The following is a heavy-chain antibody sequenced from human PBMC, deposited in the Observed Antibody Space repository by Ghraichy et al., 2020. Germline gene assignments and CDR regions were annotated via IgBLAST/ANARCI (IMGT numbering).Heavy chain of an antibody. D-gene: IGHD2-15*01. CDR2: IYYSGST. V-gene: IGHV4-59*01. Sequence: SETLSLTCTVSGGSISSYYWSWIRQPPGKGLEWIGYIYYSGSTNYNPSLKSRVTISVDTSKNQFSLKLSSVTAADTAVYYCARGGWSLCSGGSCYSSAFDIWGQGTMVTVSS. J-gene: IGHJ3*02. CDR1: GGSISSYY. CDR3: ARGGWSLCSGGSCYSSAFDI.